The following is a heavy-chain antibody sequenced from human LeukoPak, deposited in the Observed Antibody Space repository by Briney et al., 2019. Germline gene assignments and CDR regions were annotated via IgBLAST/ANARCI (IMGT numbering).Heavy chain of an antibody. CDR3: ASAGGITGTPEGYYFDY. CDR2: INPRGGST. V-gene: IGHV1-46*01. CDR1: GYTFTSYY. Sequence: ASVKVSCKASGYTFTSYYMHWVRQAPGQGLEWMGIINPRGGSTSYAQKFQGRVTMTRDTSTSTVYMELSSLRSEDTAVYYCASAGGITGTPEGYYFDYWGQGTLVTVSS. D-gene: IGHD1-7*01. J-gene: IGHJ4*02.